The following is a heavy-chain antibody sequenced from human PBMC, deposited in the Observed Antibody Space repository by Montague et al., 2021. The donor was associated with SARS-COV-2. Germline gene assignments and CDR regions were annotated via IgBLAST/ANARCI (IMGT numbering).Heavy chain of an antibody. J-gene: IGHJ4*02. CDR3: AGNMYFYDSRGYQNIDY. Sequence: SLRLSYAASGFTFSSFSMTLVRQAPGKGLEWVSLIYTGGSRTHYADSVKGRFIISRDDSKNTLYLQMNGLRVEDTAIYYCAGNMYFYDSRGYQNIDYWGQGILVAVSS. CDR2: IYTGGSRT. D-gene: IGHD3-22*01. V-gene: IGHV3-23*03. CDR1: GFTFSSFS.